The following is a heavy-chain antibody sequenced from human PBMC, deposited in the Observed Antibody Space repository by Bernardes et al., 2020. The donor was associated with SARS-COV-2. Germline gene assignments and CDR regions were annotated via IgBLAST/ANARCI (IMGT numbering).Heavy chain of an antibody. J-gene: IGHJ6*02. CDR2: INPNSGGT. Sequence: ASVKVSCKASGYTFTSYDINWVRQATGQGLEWMGWINPNSGGTNYAQKFQGRVTMTRDTSISTAYMELTRLRSDDTAVFYCALPPTNFDRYGMDVWGQGTTVPVSS. V-gene: IGHV1-2*02. CDR1: GYTFTSYD. CDR3: ALPPTNFDRYGMDV. D-gene: IGHD3-22*01.